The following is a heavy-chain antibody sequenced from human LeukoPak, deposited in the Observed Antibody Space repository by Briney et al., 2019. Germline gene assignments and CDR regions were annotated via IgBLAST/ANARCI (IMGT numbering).Heavy chain of an antibody. Sequence: GKSLRLSCAASGFTFSSFGMHWVRQAPGKGLEWVAIIWYDGSNQYYADSVKGRFTISRDNSKNTLYLQMNSLRAGDTAVYYCARDILTGYYQDWGQGTLVIVSS. D-gene: IGHD3-9*01. CDR2: IWYDGSNQ. CDR1: GFTFSSFG. J-gene: IGHJ4*02. V-gene: IGHV3-33*01. CDR3: ARDILTGYYQD.